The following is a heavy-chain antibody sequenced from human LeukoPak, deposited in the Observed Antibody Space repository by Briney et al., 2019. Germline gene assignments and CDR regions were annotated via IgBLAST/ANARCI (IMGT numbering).Heavy chain of an antibody. J-gene: IGHJ6*04. Sequence: GGSLRLSCAASGFTFSSYWMTWVRQAPGKGLEWVANIKQDGSEKYYVDSVKGRFTISRDNAKNSLYLQMNSLRAEDTAVYYCARDTMGIAAAPCGLDVWGKGTTVTVSS. CDR1: GFTFSSYW. CDR3: ARDTMGIAAAPCGLDV. CDR2: IKQDGSEK. V-gene: IGHV3-7*03. D-gene: IGHD6-13*01.